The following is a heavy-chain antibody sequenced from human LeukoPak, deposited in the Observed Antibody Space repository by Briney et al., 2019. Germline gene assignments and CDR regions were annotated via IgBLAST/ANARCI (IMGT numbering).Heavy chain of an antibody. D-gene: IGHD2-15*01. CDR2: ISYDGSNK. V-gene: IGHV3-30-3*01. CDR3: ARDHGIGIVVVVAATFGY. CDR1: GFTFSSYA. Sequence: PGGSLRLSCAASGFTFSSYAMHWVRQAPGKGLEWVAVISYDGSNKYYADSVKGRFTISRDNSKNTLYLQMNSLRAEDTAVYYCARDHGIGIVVVVAATFGYWGQGTLVTVSS. J-gene: IGHJ4*02.